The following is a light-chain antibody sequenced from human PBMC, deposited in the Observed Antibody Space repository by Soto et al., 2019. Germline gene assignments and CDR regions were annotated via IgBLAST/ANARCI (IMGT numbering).Light chain of an antibody. CDR2: RNN. CDR3: AAWDDSLSGVV. V-gene: IGLV1-47*01. CDR1: SSNIGSNY. Sequence: QTVVTQPLSASGTPGQRVTISCSGSSSNIGSNYVYWYQQLPGTAPKLLIYRNNQRPSGVPDRFSGSKSGTSASLAISGLRSEDEADYYCAAWDDSLSGVVFGGGTQLTVL. J-gene: IGLJ2*01.